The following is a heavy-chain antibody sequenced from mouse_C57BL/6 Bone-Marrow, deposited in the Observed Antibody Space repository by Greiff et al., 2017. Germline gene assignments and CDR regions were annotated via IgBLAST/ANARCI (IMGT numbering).Heavy chain of an antibody. CDR1: GFTFSDYY. Sequence: DVKLVESEGGLVQPGSSMKLSCTASGFTFSDYYMAWVRQVPEKGLEWVANINYDGSSTYYLASLKSRFIISRDNAKNILYLQMSSLKSEDTATYYCARDAPYSNYWYFDVGGTGTTVTVSS. D-gene: IGHD2-5*01. CDR3: ARDAPYSNYWYFDV. V-gene: IGHV5-16*01. J-gene: IGHJ1*03. CDR2: INYDGSST.